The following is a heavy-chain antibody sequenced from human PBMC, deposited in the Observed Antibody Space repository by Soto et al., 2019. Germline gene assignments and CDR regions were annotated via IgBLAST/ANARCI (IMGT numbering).Heavy chain of an antibody. V-gene: IGHV1-18*04. CDR3: AKRTSGTTWGESDY. CDR1: GYIFSDYG. J-gene: IGHJ4*02. CDR2: ISGYSGNA. D-gene: IGHD4-17*01. Sequence: QVQVMQSGAEVKKPGDSVKVSCKTSGYIFSDYGINWVRQAPGQGRAWMGWISGYSGNANLAQKFQGRVTMTTDKSTRTAYMELRRLRSDDTAVYYCAKRTSGTTWGESDYWGQGTLVTVSS.